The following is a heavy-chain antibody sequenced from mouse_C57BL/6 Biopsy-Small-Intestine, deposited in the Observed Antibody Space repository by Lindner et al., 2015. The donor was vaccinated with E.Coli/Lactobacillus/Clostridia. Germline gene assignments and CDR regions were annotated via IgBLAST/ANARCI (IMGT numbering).Heavy chain of an antibody. CDR3: ARMTDLLWNLGFFDY. Sequence: VQLQESGAELARPGASVKLSCKASGYTFTNYGVSWVKQRTGQGLEWIGEIYPRSVNPYYNEKFKGKATLTADKSSSTAYMELRSLTSEDSAVYFCARMTDLLWNLGFFDYWGQGTTLTVSS. D-gene: IGHD2-1*01. CDR1: GYTFTNYG. CDR2: IYPRSVNP. V-gene: IGHV1-81*01. J-gene: IGHJ2*01.